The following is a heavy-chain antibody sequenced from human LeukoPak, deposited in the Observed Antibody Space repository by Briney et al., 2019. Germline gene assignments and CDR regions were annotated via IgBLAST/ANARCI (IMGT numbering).Heavy chain of an antibody. V-gene: IGHV3-9*01. Sequence: PGGSLGLSCTASGFTFKNYAMHWVRQAPGKGLEWVSGILWNSGNTGYVDSAKGRFTISRDDAKNSLYLQMNTLRVEDTALYYCVKSSRSGYYADFWGQGTLVTVSS. CDR2: ILWNSGNT. J-gene: IGHJ4*02. CDR1: GFTFKNYA. CDR3: VKSSRSGYYADF.